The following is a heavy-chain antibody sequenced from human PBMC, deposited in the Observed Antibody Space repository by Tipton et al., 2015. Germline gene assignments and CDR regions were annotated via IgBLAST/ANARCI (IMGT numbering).Heavy chain of an antibody. CDR2: IYSGGST. V-gene: IGHV3-66*04. Sequence: SLRLSCAASGFTFSNYWMSWVRQAPGKGLEWVSIIYSGGSTYYADSVKGRFTISRDNSKHTLYLQMNSLRAEDTGIYYCARRHTGLDVWGQGTTVTVS. J-gene: IGHJ6*02. CDR1: GFTFSNYW. CDR3: ARRHTGLDV.